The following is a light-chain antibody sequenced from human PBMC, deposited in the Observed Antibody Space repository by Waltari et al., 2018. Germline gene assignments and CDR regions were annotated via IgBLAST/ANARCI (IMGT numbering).Light chain of an antibody. CDR1: SSDVGGHNY. CDR3: SSYTSSSTWV. V-gene: IGLV2-14*01. CDR2: DAS. J-gene: IGLJ3*02. Sequence: QSALTQPASVSGSPGQSITISCTGTSSDVGGHNYVSWYQQHPGKAPKLMIYDASKRPAGVSNRFSGSKSGNTASLTISGLQAEDEADYYCSSYTSSSTWVFGGGTKLTVL.